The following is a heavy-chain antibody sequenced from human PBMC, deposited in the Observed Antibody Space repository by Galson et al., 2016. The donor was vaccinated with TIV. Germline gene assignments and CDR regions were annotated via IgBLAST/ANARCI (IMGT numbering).Heavy chain of an antibody. Sequence: SVKVSCKASAYSFIDYYMHWVRQAPGQGLEWMGRINPNSGATNYAQKFQGRVTMTRDTSSSTAYMELSRLRSDYTAIYYCARGVLGVVGATDYWGQGTLVTVSS. D-gene: IGHD1-26*01. V-gene: IGHV1-2*06. J-gene: IGHJ4*02. CDR3: ARGVLGVVGATDY. CDR1: AYSFIDYY. CDR2: INPNSGAT.